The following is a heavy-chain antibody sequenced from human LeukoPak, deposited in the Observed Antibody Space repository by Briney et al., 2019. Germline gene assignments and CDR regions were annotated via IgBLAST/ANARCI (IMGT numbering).Heavy chain of an antibody. V-gene: IGHV3-66*01. CDR1: GFTVSSNY. D-gene: IGHD6-19*01. CDR3: ARDILGIAVAGTPSYYYYGMDV. CDR2: IYSGGST. Sequence: GGSLRLSCAASGFTVSSNYMSWVRQAPGKGLEWASVIYSGGSTYYADSVKGRFTISRDNSKNTLYLQMNSLRAEDTAVYYCARDILGIAVAGTPSYYYYGMDVWGQGTTVTVSS. J-gene: IGHJ6*02.